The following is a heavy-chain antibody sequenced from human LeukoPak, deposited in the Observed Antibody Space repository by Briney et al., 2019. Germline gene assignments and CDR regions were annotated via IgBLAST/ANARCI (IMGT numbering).Heavy chain of an antibody. D-gene: IGHD3-3*01. CDR2: INHSGST. V-gene: IGHV4-34*01. J-gene: IGHJ4*02. CDR3: ARDRRYITIFGVVIYYFDY. Sequence: SETLSLTCAVYGGSFSGYYWSWIRQPPGKGLEWIGEINHSGSTNYNPSLKSRVTISVDTSKNQFSLKLSSVTAADTAVYYCARDRRYITIFGVVIYYFDYWGQGTLVTVSS. CDR1: GGSFSGYY.